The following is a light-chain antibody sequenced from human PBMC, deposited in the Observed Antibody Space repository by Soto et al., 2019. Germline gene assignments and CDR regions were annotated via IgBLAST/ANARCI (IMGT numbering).Light chain of an antibody. CDR2: AAS. V-gene: IGKV1-9*01. CDR3: QQLKSYPLS. CDR1: QDISSY. J-gene: IGKJ4*01. Sequence: DIQLTQSPSFLSASVGDRVTITCRTSQDISSYLAWYQQKPGKAPQLLISAASTLQSGVPSRFSGSGSGTEFTLTISSLQPEDFATYYCQQLKSYPLSFGGGTKFEI.